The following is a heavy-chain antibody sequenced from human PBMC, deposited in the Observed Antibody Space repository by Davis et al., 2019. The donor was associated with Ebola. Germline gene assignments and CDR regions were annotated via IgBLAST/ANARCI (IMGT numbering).Heavy chain of an antibody. V-gene: IGHV4-30-4*07. CDR2: IYDSGNT. Sequence: MPSETLSLTCAVSGGSISSGGYSWNWIRQPPGKGLEWIAYIYDSGNTYFNPSLKSRVTISLDTSKNQFSLRLSSVSAADTAMYYCVRLSIVTPETLYYNYDVDVWGKGTTVAVSS. CDR1: GGSISSGGYS. J-gene: IGHJ6*04. CDR3: VRLSIVTPETLYYNYDVDV. D-gene: IGHD6-6*01.